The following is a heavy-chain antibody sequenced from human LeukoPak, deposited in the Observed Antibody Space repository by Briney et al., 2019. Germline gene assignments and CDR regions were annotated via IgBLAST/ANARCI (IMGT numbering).Heavy chain of an antibody. V-gene: IGHV4-34*01. CDR3: ATGRTGTLYYFDY. CDR1: GGSFSGYY. J-gene: IGHJ4*02. D-gene: IGHD1-7*01. Sequence: PSETLCLTCAIYGGSFSGYYWSWIRQPPGKGLEWIGEINHSGSTNYNPSLKSRVTISVDTSKNQFSLKLSSVTAADTAVYYCATGRTGTLYYFDYWGQGTLVTVSS. CDR2: INHSGST.